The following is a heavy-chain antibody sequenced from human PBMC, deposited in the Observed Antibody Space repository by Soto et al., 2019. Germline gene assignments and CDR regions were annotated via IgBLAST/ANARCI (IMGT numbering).Heavy chain of an antibody. Sequence: QVQLVESGGGVVQPGRSLRLSCAASGFTFSSYAMHWVRQAPGKGLEWVAVISYDGSNKYYADSVKGRFTISRDNSKNTLYRQMNSLRAEDTAVYYCAREGGSGYLFDPWGQGTLVTVSS. J-gene: IGHJ5*02. CDR3: AREGGSGYLFDP. D-gene: IGHD3-22*01. V-gene: IGHV3-30-3*01. CDR1: GFTFSSYA. CDR2: ISYDGSNK.